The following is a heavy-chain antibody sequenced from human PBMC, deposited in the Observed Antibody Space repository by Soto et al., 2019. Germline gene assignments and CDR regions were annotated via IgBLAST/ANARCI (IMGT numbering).Heavy chain of an antibody. CDR1: GDSISSYY. J-gene: IGHJ5*02. CDR3: ARDLLWFGELSHVIWFDP. Sequence: SETLSLTCTVSGDSISSYYWSWIRQPAGKGLEWIGRIYTSGSTNYNPSLKSRVTMSVDTSKNQFSLKLSSVTAADTAVYYCARDLLWFGELSHVIWFDPWGQGTLVTVS. CDR2: IYTSGST. V-gene: IGHV4-4*07. D-gene: IGHD3-10*01.